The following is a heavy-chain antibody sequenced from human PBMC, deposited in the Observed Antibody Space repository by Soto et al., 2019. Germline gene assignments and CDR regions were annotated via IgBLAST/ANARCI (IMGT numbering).Heavy chain of an antibody. D-gene: IGHD2-21*02. CDR3: ARELVTGAQTDAFDV. CDR2: ISESSTYT. Sequence: QVQLVESGGGLVKPGGSLRLSCAASGFTFSDYYMSWIRQAPGKGLEWISYISESSTYTNYADSVKGRFTISRDNPKKSLYLQMNSLRVDDTAVYYCARELVTGAQTDAFDVWGQGKMVSVSS. CDR1: GFTFSDYY. J-gene: IGHJ3*01. V-gene: IGHV3-11*06.